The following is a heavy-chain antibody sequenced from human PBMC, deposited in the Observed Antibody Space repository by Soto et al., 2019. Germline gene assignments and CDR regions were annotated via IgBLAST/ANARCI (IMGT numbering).Heavy chain of an antibody. V-gene: IGHV3-23*01. CDR2: ISGSGGST. D-gene: IGHD3-16*02. CDR3: AKAIYDYVWGSYRHGAFDI. Sequence: PGWSLRLSCAASGFTFSSYAMSLVRQAPGKGLEWVSSISGSGGSTYYADSVKGRFTISRDNSKNTLYLQMNSLRAEDTAVYYCAKAIYDYVWGSYRHGAFDIWGKGTMVTVSS. J-gene: IGHJ3*02. CDR1: GFTFSSYA.